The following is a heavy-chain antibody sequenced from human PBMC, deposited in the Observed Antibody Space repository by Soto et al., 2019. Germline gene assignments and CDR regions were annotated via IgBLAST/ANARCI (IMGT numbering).Heavy chain of an antibody. V-gene: IGHV3-23*01. CDR3: ARDGSSTVPTNDAFDI. CDR2: SSASGADT. J-gene: IGHJ3*02. D-gene: IGHD4-17*01. Sequence: GGSLRLSCAASGFTFTTYAMTWVRQAPGRGLEWVSGSSASGADTYYADSVKGRFTVSRDNSKNTLYLQMNSLRADDTAIYYCARDGSSTVPTNDAFDIWGQGTMVTVSS. CDR1: GFTFTTYA.